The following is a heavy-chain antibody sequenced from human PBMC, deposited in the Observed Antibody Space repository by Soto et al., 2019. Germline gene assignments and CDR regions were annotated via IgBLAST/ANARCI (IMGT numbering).Heavy chain of an antibody. CDR3: ARSSGGNFGIIIEGTNWSAP. J-gene: IGHJ5*02. Sequence: GASVKVSCKAPRDTFTSYYINWVRQAPGQGLEWMGVINPHGGSTAYAQKFKGRVTLTRDTSASTVYMEVSSLTSEDTAMYYCARSSGGNFGIIIEGTNWSAPWGQGTLVTVS. V-gene: IGHV1-46*01. D-gene: IGHD1-26*01. CDR2: INPHGGST. CDR1: RDTFTSYY.